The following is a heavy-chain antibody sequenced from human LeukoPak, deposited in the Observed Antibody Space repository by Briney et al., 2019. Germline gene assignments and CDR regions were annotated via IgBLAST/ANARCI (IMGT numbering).Heavy chain of an antibody. CDR1: GYTFTGYY. Sequence: ASVKVSCKASGYTFTGYYMHWVRQAAGQGLEWMGWINPNSGGTNYAQKFQGRVTMTRDTSISTAYMELSRLRSDDTAVYYCARVAREGYSSSWSHMDVWGKGTTVTVSS. V-gene: IGHV1-2*02. CDR3: ARVAREGYSSSWSHMDV. CDR2: INPNSGGT. D-gene: IGHD6-13*01. J-gene: IGHJ6*03.